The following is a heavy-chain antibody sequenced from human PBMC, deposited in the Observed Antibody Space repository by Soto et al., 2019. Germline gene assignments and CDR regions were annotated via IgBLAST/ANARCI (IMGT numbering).Heavy chain of an antibody. J-gene: IGHJ4*02. V-gene: IGHV1-18*01. D-gene: IGHD2-2*01. Sequence: QVHLVQSGAEVKKPGASVKVSCKTSGDTFITFGISWVRQAPGQGLEWMGWITPYNGKTNYAQKFQDRVTTTTDTSTGTAYMELRSLRSDDSAVYYCARDTSHYFDHWGQGTLVTVSS. CDR1: GDTFITFG. CDR3: ARDTSHYFDH. CDR2: ITPYNGKT.